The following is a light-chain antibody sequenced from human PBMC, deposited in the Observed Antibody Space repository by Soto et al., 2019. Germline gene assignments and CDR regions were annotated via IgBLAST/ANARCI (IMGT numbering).Light chain of an antibody. CDR1: QTISSW. J-gene: IGKJ1*01. CDR2: DAS. V-gene: IGKV1-5*01. Sequence: IPMTQSTSTLSGSVGDRFTITWRASQTISSWLAWYQRKPGKAPNLLIYDASTLQGGVPSRFSGSGSGTEFTLTVTSLQPEDFATYFCQQYDKYSTFGQGTKVDIK. CDR3: QQYDKYST.